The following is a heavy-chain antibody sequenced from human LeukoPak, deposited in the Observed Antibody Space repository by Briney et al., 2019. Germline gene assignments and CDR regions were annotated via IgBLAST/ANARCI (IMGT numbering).Heavy chain of an antibody. V-gene: IGHV3-15*05. J-gene: IGHJ4*02. D-gene: IGHD6-19*01. CDR1: GFTFSDAW. Sequence: GGSLRLSCAVSGFTFSDAWMTWVRQAPGKGLEWVGRIKTKNDGGATDYAAPVTGRFTISRDDKKNTLYLQMNSLQTEDTAVYYCTTVVSGGWYRGYWGQGTLVTVSS. CDR2: IKTKNDGGAT. CDR3: TTVVSGGWYRGY.